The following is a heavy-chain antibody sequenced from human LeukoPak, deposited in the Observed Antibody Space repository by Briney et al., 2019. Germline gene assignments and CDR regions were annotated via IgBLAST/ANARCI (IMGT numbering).Heavy chain of an antibody. J-gene: IGHJ6*03. CDR3: AKDRGELINAYYYYYMDV. CDR2: ISSSSSYI. Sequence: GGSLRLSCAASGFTFSSYSMNWVRQAPGKGLEWVSSISSSSSYIYYADSVKGRFTISRDNAKNSLYLQMNSLRAEDTAVYYCAKDRGELINAYYYYYMDVWGKGTTVTVSS. CDR1: GFTFSSYS. D-gene: IGHD1-26*01. V-gene: IGHV3-21*04.